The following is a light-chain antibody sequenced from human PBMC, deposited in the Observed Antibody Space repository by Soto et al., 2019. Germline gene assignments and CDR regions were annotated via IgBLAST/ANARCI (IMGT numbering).Light chain of an antibody. Sequence: DIQMTQSPSSLSASVEDRVIITCRASQSISNHLNWYQQKPGKAPKLLIFAASSLQSGVPSRFSGSRSGPDFTLTISSLQPEDFATYYCQQSYSSPPTFRQGTKVDIK. CDR3: QQSYSSPPT. CDR2: AAS. CDR1: QSISNH. V-gene: IGKV1-39*01. J-gene: IGKJ1*01.